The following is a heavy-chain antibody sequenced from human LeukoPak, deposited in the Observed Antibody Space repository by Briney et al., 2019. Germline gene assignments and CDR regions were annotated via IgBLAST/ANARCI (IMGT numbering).Heavy chain of an antibody. CDR3: ARRYTDGWLIGY. D-gene: IGHD6-19*01. J-gene: IGHJ4*01. V-gene: IGHV4-59*08. CDR1: GGSISGYY. CDR2: IYYSGNT. Sequence: PSETLSLTFSVSGGSISGYYWSWIRQPPGQGLEWIGYIYYSGNTNYNPSLKSRVIISRDTSKNQFSLNLSSVTAADTAVYYCARRYTDGWLIGYWGQGTLVTVSS.